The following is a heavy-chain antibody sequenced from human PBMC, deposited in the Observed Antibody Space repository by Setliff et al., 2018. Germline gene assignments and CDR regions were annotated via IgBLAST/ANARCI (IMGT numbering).Heavy chain of an antibody. D-gene: IGHD3-22*01. J-gene: IGHJ4*02. CDR3: AHYDSHGSLVFAY. V-gene: IGHV2-5*02. Sequence: SGPTLVNPTQTLTLTCSFSGFSLTTGVAVGWFRQPPGKALEWLAVIFWDDDRRYTSSLKTRLTITKDTSRNQVVLTMTNMDPVDTASYYCAHYDSHGSLVFAYWGQGTLVTVS. CDR1: GFSLTTGVA. CDR2: IFWDDDR.